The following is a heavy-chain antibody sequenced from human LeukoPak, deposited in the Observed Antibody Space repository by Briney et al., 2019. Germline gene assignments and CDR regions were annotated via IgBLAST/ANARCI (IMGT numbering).Heavy chain of an antibody. CDR2: LSFDESHE. CDR1: GFTFRSYG. CDR3: ATSTYSSGLYYFDY. V-gene: IGHV3-30*03. J-gene: IGHJ4*02. D-gene: IGHD6-19*01. Sequence: GTSLRLSCAASGFTFRSYGMHWVRQAPGKGLEWVAVLSFDESHEYYADSVKGRFTISRDNSKNTLYLQMNSLRAEDTAVYYCATSTYSSGLYYFDYWGQGTLVTVSS.